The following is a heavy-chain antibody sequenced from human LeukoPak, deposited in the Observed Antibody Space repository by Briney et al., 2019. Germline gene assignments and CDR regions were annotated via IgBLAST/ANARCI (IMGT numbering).Heavy chain of an antibody. CDR1: GYTFTNYG. V-gene: IGHV1-18*01. J-gene: IGHJ4*02. CDR2: IIVYNGNT. D-gene: IGHD1-26*01. Sequence: ASVKVSCKASGYTFTNYGVSWVRQAPGQGLEWMGWIIVYNGNTNYAQSLQGRVTMTTDTSTSTAYMELRSLRSDDTAVYSCARVIVGASSGDYWGQGTLVTVSS. CDR3: ARVIVGASSGDY.